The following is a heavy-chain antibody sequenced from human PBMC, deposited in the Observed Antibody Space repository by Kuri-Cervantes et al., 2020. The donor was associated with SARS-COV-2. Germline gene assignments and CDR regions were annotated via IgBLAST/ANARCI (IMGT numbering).Heavy chain of an antibody. J-gene: IGHJ4*02. CDR2: ISSTGDTI. D-gene: IGHD1-26*01. Sequence: GESLKISCAAFGFTFSSYWMHWVRQAPGKGLEWVSYISSTGDTIYYADSVKGRFTISRDNAKNSLYLQMNSLRAEDTAVYYCTRWRVGAKTWGQGTLVTVSS. V-gene: IGHV3-48*01. CDR3: TRWRVGAKT. CDR1: GFTFSSYW.